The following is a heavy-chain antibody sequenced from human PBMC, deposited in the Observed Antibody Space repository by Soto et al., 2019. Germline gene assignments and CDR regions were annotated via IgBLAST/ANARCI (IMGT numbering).Heavy chain of an antibody. CDR1: GGSINSGDSY. CDR2: INYRGST. CDR3: ARDAPGVAPY. V-gene: IGHV4-31*03. J-gene: IGHJ4*02. D-gene: IGHD2-15*01. Sequence: QVQLQASGPGLVRPSQTLSLTCTVSGGSINSGDSYWNWIRQHPEKGLEWIGYINYRGSTFYNPSLKSRTIISVDTSKNQFSLSLSSVTAADTAVYYCARDAPGVAPYWGQGTLVTGSS.